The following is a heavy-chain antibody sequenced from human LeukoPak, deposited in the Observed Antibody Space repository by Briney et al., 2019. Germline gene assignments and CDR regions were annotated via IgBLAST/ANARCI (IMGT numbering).Heavy chain of an antibody. Sequence: KASETLSLTCTVSGGSISSYYWSWIRQPPGKGLERIGYIYYSGSTNYNPSLKSRVTISVDTSKNQFSLKLSSVTAADTAVYYCARGPLRHYYGSGDDAFDIWGQGTMVTVSS. J-gene: IGHJ3*02. V-gene: IGHV4-59*01. D-gene: IGHD3-10*01. CDR1: GGSISSYY. CDR2: IYYSGST. CDR3: ARGPLRHYYGSGDDAFDI.